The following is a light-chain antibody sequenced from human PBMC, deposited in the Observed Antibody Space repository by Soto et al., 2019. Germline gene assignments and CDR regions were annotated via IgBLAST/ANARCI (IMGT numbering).Light chain of an antibody. CDR3: QQRSNWPRGT. J-gene: IGKJ3*01. V-gene: IGKV3-11*01. CDR2: DAS. CDR1: QSLSSNY. Sequence: EIVLTQSPGTLSLSPGERATLSCRASQSLSSNYLAWYQQKPGQAPRLLIYDASKRATGIPARFSGSGSGTDFTLTINSLQPEDFAVYYCQQRSNWPRGTFGPGTKVDVK.